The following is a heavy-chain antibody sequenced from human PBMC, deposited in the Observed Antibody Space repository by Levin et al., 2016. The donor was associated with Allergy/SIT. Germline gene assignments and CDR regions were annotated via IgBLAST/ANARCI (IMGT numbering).Heavy chain of an antibody. D-gene: IGHD5-24*01. CDR3: ARDGNGLKQDVDMHHYYFGMDV. V-gene: IGHV3-30*04. Sequence: GGSLRLSCAASGFSFSSHTMHWVRQAPGKGLEWVAVISYHGRNEFYADSVKGRFTISRDNPKNTLYLQMNSLRNEDTAVYFCARDGNGLKQDVDMHHYYFGMDVWGQGTTVTVSS. CDR2: ISYHGRNE. CDR1: GFSFSSHT. J-gene: IGHJ6*02.